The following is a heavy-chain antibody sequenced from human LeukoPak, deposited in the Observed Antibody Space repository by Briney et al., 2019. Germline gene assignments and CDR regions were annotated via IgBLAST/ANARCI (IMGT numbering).Heavy chain of an antibody. J-gene: IGHJ4*02. CDR2: IYSGGTT. Sequence: GGSLILSCAVSGFTVSSNYMSWVRQAPGKGLEWVSVIYSGGTTYYADAAKGRFPVSRDNSKNTLYLKMNSVRAEDTGVYYCARERYYDSGSYYFDYWGQGTLVTVSS. D-gene: IGHD3-10*01. V-gene: IGHV3-53*01. CDR3: ARERYYDSGSYYFDY. CDR1: GFTVSSNY.